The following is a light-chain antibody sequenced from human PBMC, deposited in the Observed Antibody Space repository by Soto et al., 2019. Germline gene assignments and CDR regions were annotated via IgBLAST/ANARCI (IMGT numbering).Light chain of an antibody. V-gene: IGKV1-5*03. CDR1: QDINKY. CDR3: QHYNSYSEA. CDR2: KAS. Sequence: DIQMTQSPSSLSASLGDRVTITCQASQDINKYLNWYQQKPGKAPKLLIYKASTLKSGVPSRFSGSGSGTEFALTISSLQPDDFATYYCQHYNSYSEAFGQGTKVDIK. J-gene: IGKJ1*01.